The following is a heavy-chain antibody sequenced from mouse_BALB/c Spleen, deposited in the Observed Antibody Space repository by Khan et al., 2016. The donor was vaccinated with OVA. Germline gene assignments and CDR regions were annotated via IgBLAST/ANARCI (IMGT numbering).Heavy chain of an antibody. J-gene: IGHJ3*01. CDR1: GFNIKDTY. V-gene: IGHV14-3*02. Sequence: VQLKESGAELVKPGASVKLSCTASGFNIKDTYMHWVKQRPEQGLEWIGRIDPANGNTKYDPKLQGKATITADTSSNTAYLQLSSLTSEDTAVYYCVSPDWFAYWGQGTLVTVSA. CDR2: IDPANGNT. CDR3: VSPDWFAY.